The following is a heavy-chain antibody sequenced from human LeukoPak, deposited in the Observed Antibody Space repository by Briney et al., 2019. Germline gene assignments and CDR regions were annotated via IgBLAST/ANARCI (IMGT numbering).Heavy chain of an antibody. CDR3: ARMTPDSPSFDY. V-gene: IGHV2-70*17. Sequence: SGPALVKPTQTLTLTCTFSGFSLSTPEMCVTWIRQPPGKALEWLARIDWDDDKFYSPSLRTRLTISKDTPENQVVLRMTNMDPVDTGTYYCARMTPDSPSFDYWGQGALITVSS. CDR1: GFSLSTPEMC. J-gene: IGHJ4*02. D-gene: IGHD2-15*01. CDR2: IDWDDDK.